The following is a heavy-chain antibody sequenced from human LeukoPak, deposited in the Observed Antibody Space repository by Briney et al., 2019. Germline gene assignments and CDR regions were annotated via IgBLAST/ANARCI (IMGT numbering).Heavy chain of an antibody. D-gene: IGHD2-15*01. V-gene: IGHV1-18*01. CDR2: ISAYNGNT. CDR1: GYTFTSYG. CDR3: ARSYCSGGSCCSSDY. J-gene: IGHJ4*02. Sequence: ASVKVSCKASGYTFTSYGISWVRQAPGQGLEWMGWISAYNGNTNYAQKLQGRVTMTTDTSTSTAYMELRSLRSDDTAVYYCARSYCSGGSCCSSDYWGQGTLVTVSS.